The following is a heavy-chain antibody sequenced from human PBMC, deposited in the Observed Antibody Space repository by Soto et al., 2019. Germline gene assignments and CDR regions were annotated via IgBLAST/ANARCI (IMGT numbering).Heavy chain of an antibody. Sequence: ASVKVSCKASGYTFTGYYMHWVRQAPGQGLEWMGWINPNSGGTNYAQKFQGWVTMTRDTSISTAYMELSSLRSEDTAVYYCARAPIVATADDAFDIWGQGTMVTVSS. CDR2: INPNSGGT. CDR1: GYTFTGYY. J-gene: IGHJ3*02. D-gene: IGHD5-12*01. CDR3: ARAPIVATADDAFDI. V-gene: IGHV1-2*04.